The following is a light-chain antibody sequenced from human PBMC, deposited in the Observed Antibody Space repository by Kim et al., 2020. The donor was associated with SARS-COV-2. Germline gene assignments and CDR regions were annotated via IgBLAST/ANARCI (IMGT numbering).Light chain of an antibody. J-gene: IGLJ2*01. Sequence: QSVTISCNGTSSDVGGYNHVSWYQQQPGEAPKLIIYEVTRRPSGVPDRFSGAKSGNTASLTVSGLQSEDEAYYYCYSYTGSSSPWIFGGGTQLTVL. CDR1: SSDVGGYNH. CDR3: YSYTGSSSPWI. V-gene: IGLV2-8*01. CDR2: EVT.